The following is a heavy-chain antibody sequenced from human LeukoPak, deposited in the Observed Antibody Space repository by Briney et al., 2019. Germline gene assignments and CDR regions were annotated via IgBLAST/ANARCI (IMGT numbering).Heavy chain of an antibody. Sequence: GGSLRLSCAASGFTFSSYAMSWVRQAPGKGLEWVSAISTSGGSTYYADSVRGRFTISRDNSKITLHLQMNSVRAEDTAVYYCAKDGPSSGWYLLYFDYWGQGTLVTASS. CDR2: ISTSGGST. CDR1: GFTFSSYA. CDR3: AKDGPSSGWYLLYFDY. V-gene: IGHV3-23*01. J-gene: IGHJ4*02. D-gene: IGHD6-19*01.